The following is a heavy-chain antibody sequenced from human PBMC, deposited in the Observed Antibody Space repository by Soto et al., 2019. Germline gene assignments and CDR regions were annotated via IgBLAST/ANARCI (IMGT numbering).Heavy chain of an antibody. Sequence: SVKVSCKASGFTFTSSAVQWVRQARGRRLEWIGWIVVGSGNTNYAQKFQERVTITRDMSTSTAYMELSSLRSEDTAVYYCAADKPGLYYYYGMDVWGQGTTVTVSS. V-gene: IGHV1-58*01. CDR2: IVVGSGNT. CDR3: AADKPGLYYYYGMDV. CDR1: GFTFTSSA. D-gene: IGHD7-27*01. J-gene: IGHJ6*02.